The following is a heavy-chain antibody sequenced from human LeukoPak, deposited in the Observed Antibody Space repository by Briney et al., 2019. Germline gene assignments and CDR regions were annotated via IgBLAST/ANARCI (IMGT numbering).Heavy chain of an antibody. D-gene: IGHD3-16*01. V-gene: IGHV4-39*07. CDR2: VYFDGGT. Sequence: SETLSLTCSVSGGSVTTGTYHWAWIRQPPGKGLEWISSVYFDGGTHYNRSLQSRVAISVDTSKNQYSLRLSSVTAADTAVYYCAGDHYYDGRGRFDPWGQGILVTVSS. J-gene: IGHJ5*02. CDR1: GGSVTTGTYH. CDR3: AGDHYYDGRGRFDP.